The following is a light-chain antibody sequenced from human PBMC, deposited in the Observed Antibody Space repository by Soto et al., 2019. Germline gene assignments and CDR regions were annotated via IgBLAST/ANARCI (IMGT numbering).Light chain of an antibody. CDR3: QQRSNWPRSST. CDR1: HGVSSY. CDR2: DTS. J-gene: IGKJ3*01. V-gene: IGKV3-11*01. Sequence: EIVLTQSPAPLSLSPGERATVACRASHGVSSYLAWYQQKPGQAPMLLIYDTSKRATGVPTRLRGSGSGTDFALTIGSLEPENFAVYYSQQRSNWPRSSTLGPGTIVDIK.